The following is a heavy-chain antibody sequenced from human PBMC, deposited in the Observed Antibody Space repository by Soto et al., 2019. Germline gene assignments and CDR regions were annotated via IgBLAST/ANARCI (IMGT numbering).Heavy chain of an antibody. CDR3: AKGAEGYYDSSGYQRGAFDI. CDR1: GFTFSSYA. J-gene: IGHJ3*02. V-gene: IGHV3-23*01. Sequence: GGSLRLSCAASGFTFSSYAMSWVRQAPGKGLEWVSAISGSGGSTYYADSVKGRFTISRDNSKNTLYLQMNSLRAEDTAVYYCAKGAEGYYDSSGYQRGAFDIWGQGTMVTVS. CDR2: ISGSGGST. D-gene: IGHD3-22*01.